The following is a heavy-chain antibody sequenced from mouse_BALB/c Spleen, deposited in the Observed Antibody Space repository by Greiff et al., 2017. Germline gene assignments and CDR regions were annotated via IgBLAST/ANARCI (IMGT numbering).Heavy chain of an antibody. Sequence: VQLVESGPGLVAPSQCLSISCTVSGFSLTSYGIHWVRQPPGKGLEWLGVIWAGGSTNYNSALMYRLSIIKDNTKSQVFLIRNRLQTDDTALYYCARRERYAMDYWGQGTSVTVSS. CDR2: IWAGGST. V-gene: IGHV2-9*02. CDR1: GFSLTSYG. J-gene: IGHJ4*01. CDR3: ARRERYAMDY.